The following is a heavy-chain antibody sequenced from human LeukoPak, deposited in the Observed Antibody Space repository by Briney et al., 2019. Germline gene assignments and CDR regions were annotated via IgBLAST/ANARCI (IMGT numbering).Heavy chain of an antibody. D-gene: IGHD2-15*01. J-gene: IGHJ4*02. V-gene: IGHV3-73*01. CDR2: IRSKANSYAT. CDR3: ARWVDGYCSGGRCYPYYFDY. Sequence: GGSLRLSCAASGFSFSGSAVHWVRQASGKGLEWVGRIRSKANSYATAYAASVSGRFIISRDDSKNTAYLQMNSLRAEDTAVYYCARWVDGYCSGGRCYPYYFDYWGQGTLVTVSS. CDR1: GFSFSGSA.